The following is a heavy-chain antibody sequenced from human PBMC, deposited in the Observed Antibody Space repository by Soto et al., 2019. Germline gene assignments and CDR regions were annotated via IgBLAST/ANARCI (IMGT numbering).Heavy chain of an antibody. CDR2: IWYDGSNK. CDR1: GFPFSSYG. V-gene: IGHV3-33*01. J-gene: IGHJ4*02. CDR3: ARDPPLSMIVVVGVDDF. D-gene: IGHD3-22*01. Sequence: EGSLRLSCAASGFPFSSYGMHGVRQAPGKGLEWVAVIWYDGSNKYYADSVKGRFTISRDNDKGLVYLQMNSLRAEDTAVYYCARDPPLSMIVVVGVDDFWGQGTLVTVSS.